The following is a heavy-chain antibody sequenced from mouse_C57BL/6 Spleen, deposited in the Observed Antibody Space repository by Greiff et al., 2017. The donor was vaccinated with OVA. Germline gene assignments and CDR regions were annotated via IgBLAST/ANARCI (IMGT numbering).Heavy chain of an antibody. CDR2: INPYNGDT. V-gene: IGHV1-20*01. CDR1: DYSFTGYF. D-gene: IGHD1-3*01. J-gene: IGHJ4*01. Sequence: VQLQQSGPELVKPGDSVKISCKASDYSFTGYFMNWVMQSHGKSLEWIGRINPYNGDTFYNQKFKGKATLTVDKSSSTAHMELRSLTSEDSAVYYCARELRGDYYAMDYWGQGTSVTVSS. CDR3: ARELRGDYYAMDY.